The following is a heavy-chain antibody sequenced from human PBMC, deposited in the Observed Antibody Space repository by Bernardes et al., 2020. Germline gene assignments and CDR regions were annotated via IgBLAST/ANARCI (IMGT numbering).Heavy chain of an antibody. D-gene: IGHD1-26*01. CDR2: ISRSGRSP. Sequence: GGSLRLSCAVSGFTFSSYSMSWVRQAPGKGLEWVSYISRSGRSPYYADSVKGRFTISRDNSKNTLYLQMNSLRAEDTAVYYCAKDAIVGATASLYYFDYWGQGTLVTVSS. V-gene: IGHV3-23*01. J-gene: IGHJ4*02. CDR1: GFTFSSYS. CDR3: AKDAIVGATASLYYFDY.